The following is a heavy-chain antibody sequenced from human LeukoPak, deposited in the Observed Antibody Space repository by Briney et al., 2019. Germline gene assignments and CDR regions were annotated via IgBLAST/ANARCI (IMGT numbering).Heavy chain of an antibody. CDR3: AIVVVRYAFDI. J-gene: IGHJ3*02. CDR1: GFTFSSYA. V-gene: IGHV3-30*04. D-gene: IGHD3-22*01. CDR2: ISYDGSNK. Sequence: GGSLRLPCAASGFTFSSYAMHWVRQAPGKELEWVAVISYDGSNKYYADSVKGRFTIYRDNSKNTLYLQMNSLRAEDTAVYYCAIVVVRYAFDIWGQGTMVTVSS.